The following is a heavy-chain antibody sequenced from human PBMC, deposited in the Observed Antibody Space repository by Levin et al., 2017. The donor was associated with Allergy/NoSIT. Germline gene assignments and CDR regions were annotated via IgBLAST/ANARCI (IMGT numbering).Heavy chain of an antibody. Sequence: GGSLRLSCVASGFTVSSTYMSWVRQAPGKGLEWVSILYSSGSTYHADSVKGRFTISRDNSKNTVYLQMNSLRGDDTAVYYCVRSTDGTIDYWGQGTLVTVSS. CDR3: VRSTDGTIDY. J-gene: IGHJ4*02. CDR1: GFTVSSTY. CDR2: LYSSGST. V-gene: IGHV3-53*01. D-gene: IGHD5-24*01.